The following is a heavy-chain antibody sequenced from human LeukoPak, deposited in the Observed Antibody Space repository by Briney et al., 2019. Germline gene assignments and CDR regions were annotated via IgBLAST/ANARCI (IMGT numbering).Heavy chain of an antibody. V-gene: IGHV1-46*01. CDR3: ARVASGGSCYRRCWFDP. D-gene: IGHD2-15*01. CDR1: GYTFTSYC. CDR2: INPSGGST. J-gene: IGHJ5*02. Sequence: ASVKVSCKASGYTFTSYCMHWVRQAPGQGLEWMGIINPSGGSTSYAQKFQGRVTMTRDMSTSTVYMELSSLRSEDTAVYYCARVASGGSCYRRCWFDPWGQGTLVTVSS.